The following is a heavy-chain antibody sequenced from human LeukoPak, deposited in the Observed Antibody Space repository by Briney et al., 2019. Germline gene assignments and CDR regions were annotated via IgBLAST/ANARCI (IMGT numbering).Heavy chain of an antibody. J-gene: IGHJ4*02. CDR3: AREEVSRYFDY. D-gene: IGHD1-14*01. CDR2: IHYSGTT. CDR1: GGSISSYY. V-gene: IGHV4-59*12. Sequence: SETLSLTCTVSGGSISSYYWSWIQQPPGKELEWIGFIHYSGTTNYNRSLKSRVTISVDTSKNQFTLGLSSVTAADTAVYYCAREEVSRYFDYWGQGTLVTVSS.